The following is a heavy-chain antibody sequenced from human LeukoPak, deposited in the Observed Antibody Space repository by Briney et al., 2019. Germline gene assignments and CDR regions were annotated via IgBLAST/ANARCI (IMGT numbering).Heavy chain of an antibody. J-gene: IGHJ5*02. Sequence: SETLSLTCAVYGGSFSGYYWSWIRQPPGKGLEWIGYIYYSGSTNYNPSLKSRVTISVDTSKNQFSLKLSSVTAADTAVYYCARRVVSRFDPWGQGTLVTVSS. CDR1: GGSFSGYY. CDR2: IYYSGST. D-gene: IGHD2-21*01. CDR3: ARRVVSRFDP. V-gene: IGHV4-59*01.